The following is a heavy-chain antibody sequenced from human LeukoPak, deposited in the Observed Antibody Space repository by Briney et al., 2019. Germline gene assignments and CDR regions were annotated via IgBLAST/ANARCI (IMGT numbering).Heavy chain of an antibody. Sequence: GXXXTXXSMXXVRQAPGKXLEXXXGFDPEDGETIYAQKFQGRVTITEDXXXETAYMELSRLRYEDTAVYYCEXXXXXAMPSWFDPWGQGTLVTVSS. D-gene: IGHD2-2*01. CDR3: EXXXXXAMPSWFDP. V-gene: IGHV1-24*01. CDR1: GXXXTXXS. CDR2: FDPEDGET. J-gene: IGHJ5*02.